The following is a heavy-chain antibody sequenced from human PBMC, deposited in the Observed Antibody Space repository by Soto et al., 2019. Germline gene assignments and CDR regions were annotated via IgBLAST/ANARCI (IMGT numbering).Heavy chain of an antibody. CDR1: GGSISGSY. CDR2: VYYTGST. CDR3: ERSVAVPRAHIAY. V-gene: IGHV4-59*01. J-gene: IGHJ4*02. Sequence: PSGTLALTCSVSGGSISGSYWSWIRQSPGKGLEWLGYVYYTGSTNYSPSLRSRVSISVDTSKNEFSLRLSSVTAADTAVYFCERSVAVPRAHIAYRGQGTHVIVSS. D-gene: IGHD3-3*01.